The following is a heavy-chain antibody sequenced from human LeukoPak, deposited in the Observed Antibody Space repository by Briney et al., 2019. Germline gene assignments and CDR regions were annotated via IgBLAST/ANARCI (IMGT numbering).Heavy chain of an antibody. CDR1: GYSFTSYW. Sequence: GESLKISCKGSGYSFTSYWIGWVRQMPGKGLEWMGIIYPGDSDTRYSPSFQGQVTISADKSISTAYLQWSSLKASDTAMYYCARVLPRASVRRASLNGNYRLENWFDPWGQGTLVTVSS. V-gene: IGHV5-51*01. J-gene: IGHJ5*02. D-gene: IGHD1-7*01. CDR3: ARVLPRASVRRASLNGNYRLENWFDP. CDR2: IYPGDSDT.